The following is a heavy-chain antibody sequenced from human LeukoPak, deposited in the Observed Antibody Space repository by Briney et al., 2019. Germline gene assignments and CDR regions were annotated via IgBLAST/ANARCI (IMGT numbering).Heavy chain of an antibody. J-gene: IGHJ4*02. V-gene: IGHV1-46*01. CDR2: INPSGGST. CDR3: ARDLLTIRDVDTAMVPQPPFDY. D-gene: IGHD5-18*01. CDR1: GYTFTSYY. Sequence: GASVKVSCKASGYTFTSYYMHWVRQAPGQGLEWMGIINPSGGSTSYAQKFQGRVTMTRDMSTSTVYMELSSLRSEDTAVYYCARDLLTIRDVDTAMVPQPPFDYWGQGTLVTVSS.